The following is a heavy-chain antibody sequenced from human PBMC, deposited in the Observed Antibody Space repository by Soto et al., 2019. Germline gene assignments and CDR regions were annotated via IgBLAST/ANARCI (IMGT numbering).Heavy chain of an antibody. V-gene: IGHV4-31*03. CDR1: GGSISSGGYS. D-gene: IGHD1-26*01. J-gene: IGHJ4*02. CDR2: IYYSGNT. Sequence: QVQLQESGPGLVKPSQTLSLTCTVSGGSISSGGYSWSWIRQHPGKGLEWIGYIYYSGNTYYNYYIPLLKSRVTISVDTYKNQFCLKLSSVTAADTAVYYCARTPLLWGQGTLVTVSS. CDR3: ARTPLL.